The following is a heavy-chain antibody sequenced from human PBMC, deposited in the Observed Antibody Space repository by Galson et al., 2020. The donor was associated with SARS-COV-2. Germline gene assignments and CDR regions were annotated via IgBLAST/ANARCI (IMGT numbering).Heavy chain of an antibody. Sequence: SETLSLTCTVSGYSFSTTNYRGCVRPSPGRGLEWTGSVSPSGTTHYNPSLKSRVTISVDTSKNQFSLRLDSVTAADTALYYCARQGVNMIVLVTVPGWYFDLWGRGTLVTVSS. V-gene: IGHV4-38-2*02. CDR1: GYSFSTTNY. J-gene: IGHJ2*01. D-gene: IGHD3-22*01. CDR2: VSPSGTT. CDR3: ARQGVNMIVLVTVPGWYFDL.